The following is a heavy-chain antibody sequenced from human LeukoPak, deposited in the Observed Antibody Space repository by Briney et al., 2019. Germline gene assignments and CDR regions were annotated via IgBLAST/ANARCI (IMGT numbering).Heavy chain of an antibody. V-gene: IGHV3-74*01. J-gene: IGHJ4*02. CDR2: INSDGSST. Sequence: GVPLRLSCAAAGFTFGNYWMLCLGHGRGKRMVWVSRINSDGSSTNYADSVKGRFTISRDNAKNTLYLQMNSLRDEDTAVFYCVRGSHDFDYWGQGTLVTVSS. CDR1: GFTFGNYW. CDR3: VRGSHDFDY.